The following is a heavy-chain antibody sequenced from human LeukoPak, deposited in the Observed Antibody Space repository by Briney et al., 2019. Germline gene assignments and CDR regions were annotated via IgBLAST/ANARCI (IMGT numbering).Heavy chain of an antibody. CDR1: GDSISSYY. D-gene: IGHD2-15*01. Sequence: PSETLSLTCTVSGDSISSYYWSWIRQPPGKGLEWIGYIYYSGSTIYNPSLNSRVTISVDTSKNQFSLKLSSVTPADTAVYYCARDLVENSRGHDFWGQGILVIVSS. CDR3: ARDLVENSRGHDF. CDR2: IYYSGST. J-gene: IGHJ4*02. V-gene: IGHV4-59*01.